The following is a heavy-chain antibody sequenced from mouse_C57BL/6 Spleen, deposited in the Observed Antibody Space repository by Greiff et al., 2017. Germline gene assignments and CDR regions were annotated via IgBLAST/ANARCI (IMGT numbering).Heavy chain of an antibody. Sequence: EVQLVESGPELVKPGASVKMSCKASGYTFTDYNMHWVKQSHGKSLEWIGYINPYNGGTSYNQKFKGKATLTVNKSSSTAYMELRSLTSEDSAVYYGARGDFTLMDYWGQGTSVTVSS. CDR2: INPYNGGT. CDR1: GYTFTDYN. CDR3: ARGDFTLMDY. V-gene: IGHV1-22*01. D-gene: IGHD1-1*01. J-gene: IGHJ4*01.